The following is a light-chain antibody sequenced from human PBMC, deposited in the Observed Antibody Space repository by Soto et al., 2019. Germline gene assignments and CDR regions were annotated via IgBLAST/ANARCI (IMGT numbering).Light chain of an antibody. J-gene: IGLJ2*01. V-gene: IGLV2-14*01. CDR2: EVS. Sequence: QSVLTQTASVSGSPGQSITISCTGTSSDVGGYNYVSWYQQYPGKAPRLLIYEVSTRPSGVSNRCSGSKSGNTASLAISGLQAEDEADYYCSSYTSSSTLFGGGTKLTVL. CDR1: SSDVGGYNY. CDR3: SSYTSSSTL.